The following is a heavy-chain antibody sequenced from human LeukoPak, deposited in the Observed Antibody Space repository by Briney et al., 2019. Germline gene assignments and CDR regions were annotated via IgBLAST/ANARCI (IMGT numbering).Heavy chain of an antibody. V-gene: IGHV3-48*03. Sequence: GGSLRLSCAVSGFTFSSYEMNWVRQAPGKGLEWVSYISSSGDAIYYADSVKGRFTISRDNAKNSLYLQMNSLRVEDTAVSYCARGEYYYDGGYWGQGTLVTVSS. D-gene: IGHD3-22*01. CDR3: ARGEYYYDGGY. J-gene: IGHJ1*01. CDR2: ISSSGDAI. CDR1: GFTFSSYE.